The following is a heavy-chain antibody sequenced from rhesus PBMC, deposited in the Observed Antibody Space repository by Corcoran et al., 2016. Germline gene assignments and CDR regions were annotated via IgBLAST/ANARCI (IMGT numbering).Heavy chain of an antibody. CDR1: GDSISSDY. Sequence: QVQLQESGPGLVKPSETLSLTCVVSGDSISSDYWGWVRQSPWKGLEWIGYIYGLRGSSNYNPFLKSRVTISTDTSKNQFSLKLTSVTAADTAIYYCAKYCSGTGCGYFEFWGQGALVTVSS. V-gene: IGHV4S7*01. J-gene: IGHJ1*01. D-gene: IGHD2-21*01. CDR2: IYGLRGSS. CDR3: AKYCSGTGCGYFEF.